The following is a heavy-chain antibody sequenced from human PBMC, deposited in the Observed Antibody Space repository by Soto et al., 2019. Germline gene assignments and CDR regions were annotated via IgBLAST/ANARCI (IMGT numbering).Heavy chain of an antibody. J-gene: IGHJ5*02. CDR1: GFTFSDYY. Sequence: PGGSLRLSCAASGFTFSDYYMSWIRQAPGKGLEWVSYISSSSSYTNYADSVKGRFTISRDNAKNSLYLQMNSLRAEDTAVYYCARVPDYYDSSGYTNWFDPWGQGTLVTVSS. D-gene: IGHD3-22*01. CDR3: ARVPDYYDSSGYTNWFDP. CDR2: ISSSSSYT. V-gene: IGHV3-11*06.